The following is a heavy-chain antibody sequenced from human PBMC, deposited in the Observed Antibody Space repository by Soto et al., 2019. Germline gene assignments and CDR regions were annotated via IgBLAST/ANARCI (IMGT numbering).Heavy chain of an antibody. CDR3: ARSPTVTSRKPYYYYMDV. Sequence: GESLKISCKGSGYSFTSYWIGWVRQMPGKGLEWMGIIYPGDSDTRYSPSFQGQVTISADKSISTAYLQWSSLKASDTAMYYCARSPTVTSRKPYYYYMDVWGKGTTVTVSS. D-gene: IGHD4-17*01. V-gene: IGHV5-51*01. CDR2: IYPGDSDT. CDR1: GYSFTSYW. J-gene: IGHJ6*03.